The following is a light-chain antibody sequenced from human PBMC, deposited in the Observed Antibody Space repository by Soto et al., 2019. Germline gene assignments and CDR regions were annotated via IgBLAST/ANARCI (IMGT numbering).Light chain of an antibody. J-gene: IGKJ1*01. CDR3: LQDYNYPWT. CDR1: QSVRSSY. V-gene: IGKV3-20*01. CDR2: ATS. Sequence: EIVLTQSPGTLSLSPGERATLSCRASQSVRSSYLAWYQQKPVQAPRLLIYATSSRATGIPDRISGSGSGTDFTLTISSLQPEDFATYYCLQDYNYPWTFGQGTKVDIK.